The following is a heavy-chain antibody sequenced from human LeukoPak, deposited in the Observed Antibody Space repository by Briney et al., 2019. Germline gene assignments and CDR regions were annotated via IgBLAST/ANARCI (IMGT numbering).Heavy chain of an antibody. V-gene: IGHV4-34*01. D-gene: IGHD3-22*01. CDR1: GGSFSGYY. CDR2: ITHSGST. Sequence: SESLSLTCAVYGGSFSGYYWSWIRQPPGKGLEWIGEITHSGSTNYNPSLKSRVTISVDTSKNQFSLELSSVTAADTAVYYCARGPHTGVNYYDSSGYYYWGQGTLVTVSS. J-gene: IGHJ4*02. CDR3: ARGPHTGVNYYDSSGYYY.